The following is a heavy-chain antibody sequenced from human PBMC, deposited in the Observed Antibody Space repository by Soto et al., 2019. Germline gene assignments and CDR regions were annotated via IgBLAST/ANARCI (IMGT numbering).Heavy chain of an antibody. V-gene: IGHV4-61*01. CDR2: IYYIGTT. CDR1: DGSVNTGNYY. Sequence: QVQLQESGPGLVKPSETLSLTCSVSDGSVNTGNYYWSWIRQPPGKGLEWIGHIYYIGTTNYNPSLKSRVTISVDPSKNQFSLKVTSVTAADTAVYFCAREEKQLSRYGGDFDYWGQGILVTLSS. D-gene: IGHD3-16*01. CDR3: AREEKQLSRYGGDFDY. J-gene: IGHJ4*02.